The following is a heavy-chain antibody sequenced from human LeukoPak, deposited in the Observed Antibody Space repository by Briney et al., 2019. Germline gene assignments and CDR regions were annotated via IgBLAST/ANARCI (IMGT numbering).Heavy chain of an antibody. CDR1: GFPFSTYS. V-gene: IGHV3-48*02. J-gene: IGHJ5*02. CDR3: ASAGSTTLTRWFDH. Sequence: GGSLRLSCAASGFPFSTYSMTWVRQAPGRGLEWVSYIKYSSSIIFYAESVKGRFTISRDNAKNSLFLQMNSLRDEDTAVYYCASAGSTTLTRWFDHWGQGSLVTVSS. CDR2: IKYSSSII. D-gene: IGHD4-17*01.